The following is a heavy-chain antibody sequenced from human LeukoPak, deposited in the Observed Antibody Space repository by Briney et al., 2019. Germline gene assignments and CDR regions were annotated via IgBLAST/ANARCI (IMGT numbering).Heavy chain of an antibody. V-gene: IGHV3-15*01. CDR2: IKSKTDGGTT. Sequence: GGSLRLSCAASGFTFSNAWMSWVRQAPGKGLEWVGRIKSKTDGGTTDYAAPVKGRFTISRDDSKNTLYMQMNSLKTEDTAVYYCTAGVVVVSAHLSVLCDPWGRGGLVTVSS. CDR1: GFTFSNAW. D-gene: IGHD2-2*01. CDR3: TAGVVVVSAHLSVLCDP. J-gene: IGHJ5*02.